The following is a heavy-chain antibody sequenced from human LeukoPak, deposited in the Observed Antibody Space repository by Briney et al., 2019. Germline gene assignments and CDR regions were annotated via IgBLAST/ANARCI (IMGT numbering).Heavy chain of an antibody. Sequence: PGGSLRLSCAASGFTFSDYDMSWIRQAPGKGLEWVSYISSRSSSTNHADSVKGRFTISRDNAKNSLYLQMNSLRAEDTAVYYCARERSSGFTMVRGVIGYGMDVWGQGTTVTVSS. CDR1: GFTFSDYD. D-gene: IGHD3-10*01. V-gene: IGHV3-11*05. CDR3: ARERSSGFTMVRGVIGYGMDV. J-gene: IGHJ6*02. CDR2: ISSRSSST.